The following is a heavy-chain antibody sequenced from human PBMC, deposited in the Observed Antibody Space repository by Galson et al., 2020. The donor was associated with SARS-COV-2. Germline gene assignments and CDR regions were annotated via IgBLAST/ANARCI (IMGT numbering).Heavy chain of an antibody. J-gene: IGHJ4*02. CDR3: AKGTMIVVVTPPDY. V-gene: IGHV3-23*01. CDR1: GFTFSSYA. D-gene: IGHD3-22*01. CDR2: ISGSGGST. Sequence: GGSLRLSCAASGFTFSSYAMSWVRQAPGKGLEWVSAISGSGGSTYYADSVKGRFTISRDNSKNTLYLQMNSLRAEDTAVYYCAKGTMIVVVTPPDYWGQGTLVTVSS.